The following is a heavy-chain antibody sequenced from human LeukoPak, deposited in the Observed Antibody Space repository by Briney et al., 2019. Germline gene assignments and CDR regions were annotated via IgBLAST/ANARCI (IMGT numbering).Heavy chain of an antibody. D-gene: IGHD1-26*01. CDR1: GFTFGTYW. CDR3: ARDGWGVTTYNRFDP. CDR2: IKQDGSEK. Sequence: GGSLRLSCVASGFTFGTYWMSWVRQAPGKGLEWVANIKQDGSEKDYVDSVKGRFTNSRDNAKNSLYLQMNSLRVEDTAVYYCARDGWGVTTYNRFDPWGQGALVTVSS. J-gene: IGHJ5*02. V-gene: IGHV3-7*01.